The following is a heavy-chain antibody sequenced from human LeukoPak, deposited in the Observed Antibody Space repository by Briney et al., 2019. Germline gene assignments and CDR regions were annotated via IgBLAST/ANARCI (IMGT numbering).Heavy chain of an antibody. D-gene: IGHD5-18*01. CDR1: GFTFSSYG. J-gene: IGHJ4*02. Sequence: PGGSLRLSCAASGFTFSSYGMHWVRQAPGKGLEWVAVIWYDGSNEYYADSVKGRFTISRDNSKNTLYLQMNSLRAEDTAVYYCARDRVGYSYGSSFDYWGQGTLVAVSS. CDR3: ARDRVGYSYGSSFDY. CDR2: IWYDGSNE. V-gene: IGHV3-33*01.